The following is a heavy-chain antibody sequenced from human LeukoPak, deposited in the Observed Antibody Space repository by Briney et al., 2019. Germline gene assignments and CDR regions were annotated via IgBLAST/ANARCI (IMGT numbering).Heavy chain of an antibody. J-gene: IGHJ4*02. Sequence: PGGSLRLSCAASGFTFSGYWMHWVRQVPGKGLVWVSRINDGGSHTTYADSVEGRFTIFRDNAKNTLYLQMSSLRAEDTAMYFCAREAYGSGQRYSDFWGQGTLVTVSS. CDR2: INDGGSHT. V-gene: IGHV3-74*03. CDR3: AREAYGSGQRYSDF. CDR1: GFTFSGYW. D-gene: IGHD6-19*01.